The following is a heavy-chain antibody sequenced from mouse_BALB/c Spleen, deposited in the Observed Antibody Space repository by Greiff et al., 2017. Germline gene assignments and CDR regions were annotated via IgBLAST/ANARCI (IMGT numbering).Heavy chain of an antibody. CDR1: GFTFSSYA. D-gene: IGHD1-1*01. J-gene: IGHJ2*01. V-gene: IGHV5-9-3*01. Sequence: EVHLVESGGGLVKPGGSLKLSCAASGFTFSSYAMSWVRQTPEKRLEWVATISSGGSYTYYPDSVKGRFTISRDNAKNTLYLQMSSLRSEDTAMYYCARHAYGYYFDYWGQGTTLTVSS. CDR3: ARHAYGYYFDY. CDR2: ISSGGSYT.